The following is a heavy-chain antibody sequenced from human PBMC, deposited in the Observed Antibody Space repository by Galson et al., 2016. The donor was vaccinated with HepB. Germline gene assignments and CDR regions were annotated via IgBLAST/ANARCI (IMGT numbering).Heavy chain of an antibody. V-gene: IGHV5-10-1*01. D-gene: IGHD6-19*01. CDR3: ARVMGQWLPYF. Sequence: QSGAEVKKPGESLRISCMGSGYNFITYWISWVRQMPGKGLERMGCIDPSDSYTNYSPSFQGHVTISTDRSISTAYLHWSSLKASDTAMYYCARVMGQWLPYFWGQGTLVTVSS. CDR1: GYNFITYW. CDR2: IDPSDSYT. J-gene: IGHJ4*02.